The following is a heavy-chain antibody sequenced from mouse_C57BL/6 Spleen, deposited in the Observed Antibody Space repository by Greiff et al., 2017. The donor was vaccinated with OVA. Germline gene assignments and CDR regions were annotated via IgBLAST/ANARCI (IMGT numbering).Heavy chain of an antibody. V-gene: IGHV3-6*01. CDR1: GYSITSGYY. Sequence: EVQRVESGPGLVKPSQSLSLTCSVTGYSITSGYYWNWIRQFPGNKLEWMGYISYDGSNNYNPSLKNRISITRDTSKNQFFLKLNSVTTEDTATYYCARGEGYSLYYFDYWGQGTTLTVSS. J-gene: IGHJ2*01. CDR3: ARGEGYSLYYFDY. CDR2: ISYDGSN. D-gene: IGHD3-2*02.